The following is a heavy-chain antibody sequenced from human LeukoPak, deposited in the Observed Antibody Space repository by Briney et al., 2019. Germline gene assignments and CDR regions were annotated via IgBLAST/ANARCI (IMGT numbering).Heavy chain of an antibody. D-gene: IGHD4-11*01. Sequence: SQTLSLTCAVSGGSISSGGHSWSWIRQPPGKGLEWIGYIYHSGSTYYNPSLKSRVTISVDRSKNQFSLKLSSVTAADTAVYYCARAYYSLPTLTWFDPWGQGTLVTVSS. CDR3: ARAYYSLPTLTWFDP. J-gene: IGHJ5*02. CDR2: IYHSGST. CDR1: GGSISSGGHS. V-gene: IGHV4-30-2*01.